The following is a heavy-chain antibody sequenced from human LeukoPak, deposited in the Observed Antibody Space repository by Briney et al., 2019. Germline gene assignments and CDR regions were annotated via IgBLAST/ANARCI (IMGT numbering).Heavy chain of an antibody. Sequence: SETLSLTCTVSGGSISSGSYYWSWIRQPAGKGLEWIGRIYTSGSTNYNPSLKSRVTISVDTSKNQFSLKLSSVTAADTAVYYCARRKASGSYPGYFDYWGQGTLVTVSS. D-gene: IGHD1-26*01. V-gene: IGHV4-61*02. J-gene: IGHJ4*02. CDR2: IYTSGST. CDR3: ARRKASGSYPGYFDY. CDR1: GGSISSGSYY.